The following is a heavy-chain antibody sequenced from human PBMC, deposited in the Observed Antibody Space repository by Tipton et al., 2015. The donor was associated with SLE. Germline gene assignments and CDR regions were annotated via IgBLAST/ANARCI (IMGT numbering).Heavy chain of an antibody. D-gene: IGHD2-2*01. CDR3: ARGGGCSSTSCYRGNQRYYYYYMDV. CDR2: IYYSGST. V-gene: IGHV4-39*07. CDR1: DGSVTSSSYY. Sequence: TLSLTCTVSDGSVTSSSYYWSWIRQPAGKGLEWIGNIYYSGSTLYNPSLKSRVTVSVDTSENQFSLHLSSVTAADTAVYYCARGGGCSSTSCYRGNQRYYYYYMDVWGKGTTVTVSS. J-gene: IGHJ6*03.